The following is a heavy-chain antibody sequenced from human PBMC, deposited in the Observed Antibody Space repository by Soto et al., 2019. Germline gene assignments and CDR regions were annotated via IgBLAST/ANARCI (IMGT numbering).Heavy chain of an antibody. D-gene: IGHD3-3*01. CDR3: ARPRITIFGVVIPSDY. Sequence: PSETLSLTCAVYGGSFSGYYWSWIRQPPGKGLEWIGEINHSGSTNYNPSLKSRVTISVDTSKNQFSLKLSSVTAADTAVYYCARPRITIFGVVIPSDYWGQGTLVTVSS. CDR1: GGSFSGYY. CDR2: INHSGST. V-gene: IGHV4-34*01. J-gene: IGHJ4*02.